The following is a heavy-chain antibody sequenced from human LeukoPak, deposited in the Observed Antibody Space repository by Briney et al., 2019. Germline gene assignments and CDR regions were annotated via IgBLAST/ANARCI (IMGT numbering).Heavy chain of an antibody. V-gene: IGHV3-21*01. CDR1: GFTFSSYS. Sequence: GGPLRLSCAASGFTFSSYSMNWVRQAPGKGLEWVSSISSSSSYIYYADSVKGRFTISRDNAKNSLYLQMNSLRAEDTAVYYCARDGRYYYDSSGYGMDVWGQGTTVTVSS. J-gene: IGHJ6*02. D-gene: IGHD3-22*01. CDR2: ISSSSSYI. CDR3: ARDGRYYYDSSGYGMDV.